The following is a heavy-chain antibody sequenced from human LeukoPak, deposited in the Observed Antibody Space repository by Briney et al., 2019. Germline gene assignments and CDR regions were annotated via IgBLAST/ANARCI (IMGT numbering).Heavy chain of an antibody. D-gene: IGHD6-13*01. CDR3: AAGTAADY. J-gene: IGHJ4*02. Sequence: GGSLRLSCVVSGIPFSDFYMNWIRQAPGKGLEWISYISSSSSYTDYAESVKGRFTISRDNARSALYLQMNDLRVDDTALYYCAAGTAADYWGQGTLVIVSS. CDR2: ISSSSSYT. CDR1: GIPFSDFY. V-gene: IGHV3-11*03.